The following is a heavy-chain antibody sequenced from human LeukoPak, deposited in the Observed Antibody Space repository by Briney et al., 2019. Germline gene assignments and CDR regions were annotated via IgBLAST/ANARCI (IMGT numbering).Heavy chain of an antibody. Sequence: SVKVSCKASGGTFSSYAISWVRQAPGQGLEWMGGIIPIFGTANYAQKFQGRVTITADESTSTAYMELSSLRSEDTAVYYCATGDQSSTSSRWDQSGSYPPVAFDIWGQGTMVTVSS. CDR2: IIPIFGTA. CDR1: GGTFSSYA. D-gene: IGHD2-2*01. CDR3: ATGDQSSTSSRWDQSGSYPPVAFDI. V-gene: IGHV1-69*13. J-gene: IGHJ3*02.